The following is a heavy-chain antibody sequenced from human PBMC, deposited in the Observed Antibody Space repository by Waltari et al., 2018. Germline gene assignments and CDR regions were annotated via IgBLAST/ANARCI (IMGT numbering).Heavy chain of an antibody. Sequence: QVQLQESGRGRVKPSETLSLTCTVSAVSISSHYWSWIRQPPGKGLEWIWYIYYSGSTNYNPSLKSRVTISVDTSKNQFSLKLSSVTAADTAVYYCARVWGDSSGYYPFDYWGQGTLVTVSS. CDR1: AVSISSHY. CDR3: ARVWGDSSGYYPFDY. J-gene: IGHJ4*02. D-gene: IGHD3-22*01. V-gene: IGHV4-59*11. CDR2: IYYSGST.